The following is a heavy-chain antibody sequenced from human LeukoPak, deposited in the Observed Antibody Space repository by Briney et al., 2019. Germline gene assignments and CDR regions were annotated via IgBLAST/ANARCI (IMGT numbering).Heavy chain of an antibody. D-gene: IGHD3-16*01. CDR3: AKAPAPLGGYYFDY. V-gene: IGHV3-9*01. Sequence: GRSLRLSCAASGFTFDDYAMHWVRQAPGKGLEWVSGISWNSGSIGYADSVKGRFTISRDNAKNSLYLQMNSLRAEDTALYYCAKAPAPLGGYYFDYWGQGTLVTVSS. CDR2: ISWNSGSI. J-gene: IGHJ4*02. CDR1: GFTFDDYA.